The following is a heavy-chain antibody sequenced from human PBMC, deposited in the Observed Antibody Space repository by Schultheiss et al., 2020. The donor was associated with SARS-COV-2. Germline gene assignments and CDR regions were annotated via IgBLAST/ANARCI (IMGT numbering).Heavy chain of an antibody. D-gene: IGHD6-13*01. CDR3: ARGLLTAGTGAYYFDY. CDR2: ISSSSSYI. CDR1: GFTFSSYS. V-gene: IGHV3-21*01. Sequence: GGSLRLSCAASGFTFSSYSMNWVRQAPGKGLEWVSSISSSSSYIYYADSVKGRFTISRDNAKNSLYLQMNSLRAEDTAVYYCARGLLTAGTGAYYFDYWGQGTLVTVSS. J-gene: IGHJ4*02.